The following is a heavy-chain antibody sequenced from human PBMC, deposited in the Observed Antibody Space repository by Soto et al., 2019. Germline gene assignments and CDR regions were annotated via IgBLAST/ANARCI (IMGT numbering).Heavy chain of an antibody. CDR2: ISGSGGST. Sequence: EVQLLESGGGLVQPGGSLRLSCAASGFTFSSYAMSWVRQAPGKGLEWVSAISGSGGSTYYADSVKGRFTISRDNSKNRLYVQMNSLRAEDTALYYCAKDASSGITSFDLWGRGTLVTVSS. CDR3: AKDASSGITSFDL. J-gene: IGHJ2*01. CDR1: GFTFSSYA. D-gene: IGHD3-3*01. V-gene: IGHV3-23*01.